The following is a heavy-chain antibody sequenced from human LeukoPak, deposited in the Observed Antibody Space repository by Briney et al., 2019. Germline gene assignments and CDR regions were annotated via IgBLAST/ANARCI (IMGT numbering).Heavy chain of an antibody. J-gene: IGHJ3*02. D-gene: IGHD5-18*01. V-gene: IGHV1-8*02. CDR1: GSTSPD. CDR2: MNPSDHT. CDR3: ARYIHLSGFDI. Sequence: ASVKASCKASGSTSPDINWVRQATGKGLEWLGWMNPSDHTGYAQKFQGRVSMTRDTSSNTAYMELRGLRSEDTAVYHCARYIHLSGFDIWGQGTMVTVSS.